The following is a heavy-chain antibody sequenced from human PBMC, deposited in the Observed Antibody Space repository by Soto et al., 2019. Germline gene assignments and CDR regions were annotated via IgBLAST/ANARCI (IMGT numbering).Heavy chain of an antibody. CDR2: LYDLDGS. J-gene: IGHJ3*01. Sequence: DVPLVESGGGLIQPGESLRLSCAAFGFTISGKKYVAWVREAPGKGLEWVSALYDLDGSFYAASVKGRFTTSSDTSKTTVYLQMNDLRPADTAVYYCATWHERKHAYDVWGQGTTVTVSS. CDR3: ATWHERKHAYDV. D-gene: IGHD1-1*01. CDR1: GFTISGKKY. V-gene: IGHV3-53*01.